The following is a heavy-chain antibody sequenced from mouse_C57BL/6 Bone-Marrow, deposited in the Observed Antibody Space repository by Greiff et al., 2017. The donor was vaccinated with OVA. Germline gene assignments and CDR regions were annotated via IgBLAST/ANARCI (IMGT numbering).Heavy chain of an antibody. CDR2: IGPGSGST. Sequence: QVQLQQSGAELVKPGASVKISCKASGYTFTDYYINWVKQRPGQGLEWIGKIGPGSGSTYYNEKVKGKATLTADKSSSTAYMQLSSLTSKDSAVYFCAAYYGSSPFGYWGQGTTLTVSS. CDR3: AAYYGSSPFGY. J-gene: IGHJ2*01. D-gene: IGHD1-1*01. V-gene: IGHV1-77*01. CDR1: GYTFTDYY.